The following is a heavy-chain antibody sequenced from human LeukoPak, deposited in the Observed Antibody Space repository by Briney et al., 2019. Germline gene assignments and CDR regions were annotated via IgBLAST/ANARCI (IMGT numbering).Heavy chain of an antibody. V-gene: IGHV1-46*01. CDR1: GYTFTSYY. Sequence: ASVKVSCKASGYTFTSYYMHWVRQAPGQGLEWMGIINPSGGSTSYAQKFQGRVTMTRDTSTSTVYMELSSLRSEDTAVYYCARDRERWLQLGCFDYWGQGTLVTVSS. J-gene: IGHJ4*02. CDR3: ARDRERWLQLGCFDY. D-gene: IGHD5-24*01. CDR2: INPSGGST.